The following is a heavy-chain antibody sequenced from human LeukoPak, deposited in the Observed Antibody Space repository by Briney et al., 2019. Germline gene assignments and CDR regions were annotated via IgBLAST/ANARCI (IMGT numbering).Heavy chain of an antibody. V-gene: IGHV1-69*13. J-gene: IGHJ4*02. CDR1: GGTFSSYA. CDR2: IIPIFGTA. CDR3: ARDQGYCSGGSCYPLDY. D-gene: IGHD2-15*01. Sequence: SVKVSFKASGGTFSSYAISWVRQAPGQGLEWMGGIIPIFGTANYAQKFQGRVTITADESTSTAYMELSSLRSEDTAVYYCARDQGYCSGGSCYPLDYWGQGTLVTVSS.